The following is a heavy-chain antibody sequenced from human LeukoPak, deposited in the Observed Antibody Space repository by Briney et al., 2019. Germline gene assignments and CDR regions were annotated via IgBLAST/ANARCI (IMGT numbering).Heavy chain of an antibody. CDR1: GFTFSGFA. Sequence: GTPLRLSCAGSGFTFSGFAMHWVRQAPGKGLEWVAAISYHGRDKYYADAVSGRFTISRDNSKNTLHLEMNSLRTDDTAVYYCTKERGGGGRRINLMVGGYGPWGQGTQVTVSS. D-gene: IGHD3-22*01. CDR3: TKERGGGGRRINLMVGGYGP. J-gene: IGHJ5*02. CDR2: ISYHGRDK. V-gene: IGHV3-30*04.